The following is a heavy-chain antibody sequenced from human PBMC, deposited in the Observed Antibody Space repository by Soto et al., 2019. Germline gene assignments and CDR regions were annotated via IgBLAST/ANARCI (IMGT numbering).Heavy chain of an antibody. J-gene: IGHJ4*02. D-gene: IGHD6-25*01. CDR2: IFYGGST. Sequence: SETLSLTCTVSGGAIISGGYYFIWIRQHPGKGLEWIGYIFYGGSTYYNPSLKSRVTMSLDTSKNQFSLKLSSVTAADTAVYYCARDLGGSDDYWGQGTLVTVSS. CDR1: GGAIISGGYY. V-gene: IGHV4-31*03. CDR3: ARDLGGSDDY.